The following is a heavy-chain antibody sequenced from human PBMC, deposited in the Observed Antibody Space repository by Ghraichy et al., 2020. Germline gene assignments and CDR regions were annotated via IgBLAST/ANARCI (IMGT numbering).Heavy chain of an antibody. Sequence: GSLRLSCAVYGGSFSGYYWSWIRQPPGKGLEWIGEINHSGSTNYNPSLKSRVTISVDTSKNQFSLKLSSVTAADTAVYYCVRERDCSSTSCYTDYWGQGTLVTVSS. CDR2: INHSGST. D-gene: IGHD2-2*02. CDR1: GGSFSGYY. J-gene: IGHJ4*02. CDR3: VRERDCSSTSCYTDY. V-gene: IGHV4-34*01.